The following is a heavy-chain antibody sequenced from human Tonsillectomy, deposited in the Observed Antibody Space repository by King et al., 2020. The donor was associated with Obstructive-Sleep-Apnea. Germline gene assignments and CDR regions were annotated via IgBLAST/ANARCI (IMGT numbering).Heavy chain of an antibody. CDR2: ISYDGSLK. Sequence: VQLVESGGGVVQPGRSLRLSCAASGFTFNNYGMHWVRQAPSKGLEWVAAISYDGSLKYYAGSVKGRFTISRDNSENTLFLQMSSLRAEDTALYYCAKDRAEMSTLDYWGQGSLVTVSS. D-gene: IGHD5-24*01. V-gene: IGHV3-30*18. CDR3: AKDRAEMSTLDY. CDR1: GFTFNNYG. J-gene: IGHJ4*02.